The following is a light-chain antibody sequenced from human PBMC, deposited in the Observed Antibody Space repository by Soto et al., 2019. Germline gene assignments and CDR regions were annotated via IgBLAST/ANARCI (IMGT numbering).Light chain of an antibody. J-gene: IGLJ3*02. CDR1: SGHSSYI. Sequence: QSVLTQSSSASASLGSSVKLTCTLSSGHSSYIIAWHQQQPGKAPRYLMKLEGSGSYNKGSGVPDRFSGSSSGADRYLTISNLRFEYEADYYCETWDSNTHTVFGGGTKVTVL. V-gene: IGLV4-60*02. CDR3: ETWDSNTHTV. CDR2: LEGSGSY.